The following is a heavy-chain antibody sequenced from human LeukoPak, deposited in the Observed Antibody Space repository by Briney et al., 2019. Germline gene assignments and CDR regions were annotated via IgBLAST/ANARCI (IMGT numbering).Heavy chain of an antibody. CDR1: AGSISSYY. Sequence: PSETLSLTCTVSAGSISSYYWSWIRQPAGKGLEWIGRICTSGSTNYNPSLKSRVTMSVDTSKNQFSLKLSSVTAADTAVYYCARDEHIAAAGPVFDYWGQGTLVTVSS. J-gene: IGHJ4*02. V-gene: IGHV4-4*07. CDR2: ICTSGST. D-gene: IGHD6-13*01. CDR3: ARDEHIAAAGPVFDY.